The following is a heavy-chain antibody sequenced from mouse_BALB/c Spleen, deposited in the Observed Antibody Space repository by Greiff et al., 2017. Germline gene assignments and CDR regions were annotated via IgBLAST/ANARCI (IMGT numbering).Heavy chain of an antibody. CDR3: ARDKGYDGFAY. CDR1: GFTFTDYY. D-gene: IGHD2-14*01. CDR2: IRNKANGYTT. J-gene: IGHJ3*01. V-gene: IGHV7-3*02. Sequence: DVMLVESGGGLVQPGGSLRLSCATSGFTFTDYYMSWVRQPPGKALEWLGFIRNKANGYTTEYSASVKGRFTISRDNSQSILYLQMNTLRAEDSATYYCARDKGYDGFAYGGQGTLVTVSA.